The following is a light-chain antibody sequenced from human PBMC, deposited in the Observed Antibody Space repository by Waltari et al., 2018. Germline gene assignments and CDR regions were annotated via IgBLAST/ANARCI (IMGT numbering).Light chain of an antibody. CDR2: QDS. J-gene: IGLJ2*01. Sequence: SDELTQPPSSSVSPGQTASIPCSGDKVETKYVCWYQQRPGHSSLLVIYQDSRRPSGSPGRFSGSNSGNTATLTVSGTQAMDEADYDCQACDSASAVVFGGGTKLIVL. CDR3: QACDSASAVV. CDR1: KVETKY. V-gene: IGLV3-1*01.